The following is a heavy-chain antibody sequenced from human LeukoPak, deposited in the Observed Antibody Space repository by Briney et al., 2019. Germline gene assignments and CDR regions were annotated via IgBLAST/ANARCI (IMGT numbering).Heavy chain of an antibody. J-gene: IGHJ3*02. CDR3: ARPGNYGETLDAFDI. V-gene: IGHV1-2*02. D-gene: IGHD4-17*01. Sequence: ASVKVSCKASGYTFTGYYMHWVRQAPGQGPEWMGWINPNSGGTNYAQKFQGRVTMTRDTSISTAYMELSRLRSDDTAVYYCARPGNYGETLDAFDIWGQGTMVTVSS. CDR2: INPNSGGT. CDR1: GYTFTGYY.